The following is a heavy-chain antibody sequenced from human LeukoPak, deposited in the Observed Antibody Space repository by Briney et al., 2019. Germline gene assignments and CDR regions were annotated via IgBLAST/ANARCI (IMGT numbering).Heavy chain of an antibody. V-gene: IGHV3-23*03. CDR2: IFGAGKNTT. D-gene: IGHD3-10*01. CDR1: GFSFSSYA. CDR3: AKRNTMIRGGPSFDY. J-gene: IGHJ4*02. Sequence: GGSLRLSCAASGFSFSSYAMNWVRQAPGKGLEWVSIIFGAGKNTTYYADSVKGRFTVSRDNSKNTLYLQMTNLRPEDTAKYYCAKRNTMIRGGPSFDYWGQGILVAVSS.